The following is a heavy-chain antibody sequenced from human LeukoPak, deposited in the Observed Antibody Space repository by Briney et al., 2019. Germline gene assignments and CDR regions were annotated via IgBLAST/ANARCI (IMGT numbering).Heavy chain of an antibody. V-gene: IGHV3-74*01. CDR1: GLTFSSYW. CDR2: INSDGSST. Sequence: PGGSLRLSCAASGLTFSSYWMHWVRQAPGKGLVWVSRINSDGSSTSYADSVKGRFTISRDNAKNTLHLQMNSLRAEDTAVYYCARDAFGVDESPLWGQGTLVTVSS. CDR3: ARDAFGVDESPL. D-gene: IGHD3-3*01. J-gene: IGHJ4*02.